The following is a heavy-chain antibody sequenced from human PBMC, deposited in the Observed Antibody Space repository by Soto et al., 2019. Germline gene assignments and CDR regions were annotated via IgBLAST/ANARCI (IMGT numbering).Heavy chain of an antibody. CDR1: GGSISSGGYS. Sequence: QLQLQESGSGLVKPSQTLSLTCAVSGGSISSGGYSWSWIRQPPGKGLEWIGYIYHSGSTYYNPSLKSRVTISVDRSKNQFSLKLSTVTAADTAVYYCASWSASSSWRPYYYYGMDVWGQGTTVTVSS. CDR2: IYHSGST. CDR3: ASWSASSSWRPYYYYGMDV. V-gene: IGHV4-30-2*01. J-gene: IGHJ6*02. D-gene: IGHD6-13*01.